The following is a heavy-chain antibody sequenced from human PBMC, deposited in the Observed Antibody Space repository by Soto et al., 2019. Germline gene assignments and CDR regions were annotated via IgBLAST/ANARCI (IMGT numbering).Heavy chain of an antibody. D-gene: IGHD3-22*01. CDR1: GGTFSSYA. Sequence: SVKVSCKASGGTFSSYAISWVRQAPGQGLEWMGGIIPIFGTANYAQKFQGRVTITADESTTTAYMELSSLRSEDTAVYYCARAVYYYDSSGYYGDAFDIWGQGTMVTVS. CDR3: ARAVYYYDSSGYYGDAFDI. J-gene: IGHJ3*02. V-gene: IGHV1-69*13. CDR2: IIPIFGTA.